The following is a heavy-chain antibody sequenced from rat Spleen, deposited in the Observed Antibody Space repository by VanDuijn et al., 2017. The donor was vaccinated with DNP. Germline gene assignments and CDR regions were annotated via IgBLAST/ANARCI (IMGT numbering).Heavy chain of an antibody. J-gene: IGHJ2*01. D-gene: IGHD1-11*01. CDR2: ISSGGSRT. Sequence: EVQLVESGGGLVQPGNSLTLSCAASGVTFSDYAMAWVRQAPETGLEWVATISSGGSRTYYPDSVKGRFTISRDNARSTLYLQMNSLRSEDTATYYCARGGRSYFDYWGQGVMVTVSS. CDR1: GVTFSDYA. V-gene: IGHV5-17*01. CDR3: ARGGRSYFDY.